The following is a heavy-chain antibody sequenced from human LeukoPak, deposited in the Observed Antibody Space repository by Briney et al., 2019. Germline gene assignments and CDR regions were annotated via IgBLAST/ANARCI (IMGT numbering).Heavy chain of an antibody. CDR3: ARDRFRDILTGYYCFDY. Sequence: ASVKASCKASGYTFTSYGISWVRRAPGQGLEWMGWISAYNGNTNYAQKLQGRVTMTTDTSTSTAYMELRSLRSDDTAVYYCARDRFRDILTGYYCFDYWGQGTLVTVSS. V-gene: IGHV1-18*04. CDR1: GYTFTSYG. CDR2: ISAYNGNT. D-gene: IGHD3-9*01. J-gene: IGHJ4*02.